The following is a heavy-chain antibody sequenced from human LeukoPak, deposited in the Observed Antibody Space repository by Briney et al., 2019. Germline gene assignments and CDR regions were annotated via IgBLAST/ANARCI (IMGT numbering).Heavy chain of an antibody. V-gene: IGHV3-15*01. CDR1: GFSFSDAW. D-gene: IGHD2-15*01. CDR3: TTDGGY. J-gene: IGHJ4*02. Sequence: GGSLRLSCEASGFSFSDAWMSWVRQAPGKGLEWVGRIKSSGDGGTTDYTAPVKGRFTISRDDSRNTVFLQMYTLKTEDTAVYYCTTDGGYWGQGTLVTVSS. CDR2: IKSSGDGGTT.